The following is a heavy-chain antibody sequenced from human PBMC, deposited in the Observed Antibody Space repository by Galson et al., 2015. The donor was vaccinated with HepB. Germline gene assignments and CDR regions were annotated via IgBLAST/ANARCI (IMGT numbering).Heavy chain of an antibody. Sequence: SLRLSCAASGFTFSSYAMSWVRQAPGKGLEWVSGISGSGGSTYYADSVKGRFTISRDNSNRTLYLQMNSLRVEDTAVYYCAKPHWFDPWGQGTLVTASS. V-gene: IGHV3-23*01. CDR2: ISGSGGST. CDR1: GFTFSSYA. J-gene: IGHJ5*02. CDR3: AKPHWFDP.